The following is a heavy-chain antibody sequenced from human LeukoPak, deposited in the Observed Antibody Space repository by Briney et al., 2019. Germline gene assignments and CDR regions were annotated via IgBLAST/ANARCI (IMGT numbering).Heavy chain of an antibody. CDR2: ISSSSSTI. V-gene: IGHV3-48*02. J-gene: IGHJ5*02. Sequence: SGGSLRLSCAASGFTFSSYSMNWVRQAPGKGLEWVSYISSSSSTIYYADSVKGRFTISRDNAKNSLYLQMNSLRDEDTAVYYCAREYGGSYFINSWFDPWGQGTLVTVSS. D-gene: IGHD1-26*01. CDR3: AREYGGSYFINSWFDP. CDR1: GFTFSSYS.